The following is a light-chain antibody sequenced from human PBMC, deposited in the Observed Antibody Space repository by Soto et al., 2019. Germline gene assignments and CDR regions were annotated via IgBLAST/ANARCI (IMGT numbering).Light chain of an antibody. V-gene: IGLV2-8*01. CDR3: SSYAGSSNWV. J-gene: IGLJ3*02. CDR1: SSDVGGSTF. Sequence: QSALTQPPSASGSPGQSVTISCTGTSSDVGGSTFVSWYQQNPGKAPKLMIYEVSNRPSGVPDRFSGSKSGNTASLTVSGLQAEDEADYYCSSYAGSSNWVFGGGTKLTVL. CDR2: EVS.